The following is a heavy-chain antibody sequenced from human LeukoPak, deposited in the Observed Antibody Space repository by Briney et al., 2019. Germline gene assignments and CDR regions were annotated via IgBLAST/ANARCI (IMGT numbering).Heavy chain of an antibody. CDR1: GFTFSSYG. CDR3: VSHSDSLTSYCFDY. CDR2: ISGSGGST. V-gene: IGHV3-23*01. D-gene: IGHD3-9*01. Sequence: PGGSLRLSCAASGFTFSSYGMSWVRQAPGKGLEWVSAISGSGGSTYYADSVKGRFTISRDNSKNTMSLQMNSLRADDTAVYYCVSHSDSLTSYCFDYWGQGTLVTVSS. J-gene: IGHJ4*02.